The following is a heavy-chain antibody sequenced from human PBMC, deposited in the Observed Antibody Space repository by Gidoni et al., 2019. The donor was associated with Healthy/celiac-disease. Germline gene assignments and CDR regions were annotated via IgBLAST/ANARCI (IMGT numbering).Heavy chain of an antibody. CDR3: AKDRYSGIVVPAAIVPRERYFDL. Sequence: QVQLVESGGGVVQPGRSLRLSCAASGFTFSSYGMHWVRQAPGKGLEWVAVISYDGSNKYYADSVKGRFTISRDNSKNTLYLQMNSLRAEDTAVYYCAKDRYSGIVVPAAIVPRERYFDLWGRGTLVTVSS. D-gene: IGHD2-2*02. J-gene: IGHJ2*01. V-gene: IGHV3-30*18. CDR2: ISYDGSNK. CDR1: GFTFSSYG.